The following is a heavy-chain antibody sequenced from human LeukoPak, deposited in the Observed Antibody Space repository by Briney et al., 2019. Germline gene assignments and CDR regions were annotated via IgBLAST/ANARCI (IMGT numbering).Heavy chain of an antibody. CDR2: IRYDGSNK. J-gene: IGHJ4*02. V-gene: IGHV3-30*02. CDR3: AKRVPPLDYFDY. Sequence: QSGGSLRLSCAASGFTFSSYGMHWVRQAPGKGLEWVAFIRYDGSNKYYADSVKGRFTISRDNSKNTLYLQMNSLRAEDTAVYYCAKRVPPLDYFDYWGQGTLVTLSS. CDR1: GFTFSSYG.